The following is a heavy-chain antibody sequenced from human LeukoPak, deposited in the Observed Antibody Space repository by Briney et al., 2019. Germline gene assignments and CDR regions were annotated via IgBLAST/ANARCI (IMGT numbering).Heavy chain of an antibody. V-gene: IGHV3-30-3*01. D-gene: IGHD2-2*02. CDR1: GFTFSSYA. CDR2: ISYDGSNK. CDR3: ARVACSSTSCYMPFDY. Sequence: GGSLRLSCAASGFTFSSYAMHWVRQAPGKGLEWVAVISYDGSNKYYADSVKGRFTISRDNSKNTLYLQMNSLRAEDTAVYYCARVACSSTSCYMPFDYWGQGTLVTVSS. J-gene: IGHJ4*02.